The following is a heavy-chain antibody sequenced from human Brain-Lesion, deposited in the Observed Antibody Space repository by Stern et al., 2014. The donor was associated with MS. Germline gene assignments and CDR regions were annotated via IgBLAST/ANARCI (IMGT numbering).Heavy chain of an antibody. V-gene: IGHV3-9*01. CDR2: FSWNRGTI. D-gene: IGHD1-14*01. J-gene: IGHJ4*02. Sequence: EVQLEESGGDLVQPGRSLRLSCAAFGFTFDDYAMHWVRQAPGKGLEWVAGFSWNRGTIGYADSVKGRFTTSRDNAYSSLYLKMNSLRPEDTALYYCARDITGSSAYFAYWGQGTLVTVSS. CDR1: GFTFDDYA. CDR3: ARDITGSSAYFAY.